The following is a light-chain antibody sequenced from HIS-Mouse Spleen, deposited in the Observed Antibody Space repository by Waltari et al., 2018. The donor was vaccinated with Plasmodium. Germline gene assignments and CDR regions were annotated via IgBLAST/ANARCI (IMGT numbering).Light chain of an antibody. Sequence: SYELTQPPSVSVSPGQTARITCSGDALPNNYASWYQQKSGQAPVLVIWEDSNRPSGIPERFSGSSSGTMATLTISGAQVEDEADYYCYSTDSSGNHRVFGGGTKLTVL. CDR2: EDS. V-gene: IGLV3-10*01. CDR1: ALPNNY. CDR3: YSTDSSGNHRV. J-gene: IGLJ3*02.